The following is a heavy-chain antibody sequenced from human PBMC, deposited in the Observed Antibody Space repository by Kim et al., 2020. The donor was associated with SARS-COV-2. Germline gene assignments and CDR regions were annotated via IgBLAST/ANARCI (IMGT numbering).Heavy chain of an antibody. CDR3: VKEAAPHSSGFDAFDS. CDR1: GFSFSSYA. J-gene: IGHJ3*02. Sequence: GGSLRLSCAASGFSFSSYAMDWVRQAPGKGLEWISYIRSSSSTIFYADSVKGRITISRDDAKNQLFLEMNSLRVEDTAIYYCVKEAAPHSSGFDAFDSWGQGTMVTVSS. D-gene: IGHD6-19*01. V-gene: IGHV3-48*03. CDR2: IRSSSSTI.